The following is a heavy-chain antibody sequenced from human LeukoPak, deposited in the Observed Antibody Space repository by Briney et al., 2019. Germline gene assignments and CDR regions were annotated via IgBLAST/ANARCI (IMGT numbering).Heavy chain of an antibody. Sequence: PGGSLRLSCAASGFSFSSNGMHWVRQAPGKGLEWVALIWYDGSNKYYADSVKGRFTISRDNSKNTLYLQMNSLRAEDTAVYYCAKDWRDEGSYSGYWGQGTLVTVSS. CDR2: IWYDGSNK. CDR1: GFSFSSNG. D-gene: IGHD3-10*01. J-gene: IGHJ4*02. CDR3: AKDWRDEGSYSGY. V-gene: IGHV3-33*06.